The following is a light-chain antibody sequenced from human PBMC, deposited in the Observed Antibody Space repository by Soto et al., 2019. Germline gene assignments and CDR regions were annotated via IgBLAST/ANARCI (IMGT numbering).Light chain of an antibody. V-gene: IGLV1-44*01. J-gene: IGLJ3*02. CDR3: AAWDDSMNGPV. CDR1: SSNIGSNT. CDR2: SSN. Sequence: QSVLTQPPSASGTPGQRVTISCSGSSSNIGSNTVNWYQRLPGTAPKLLIYSSNQRPSGVPDRFSGSKSGTSASLAISGLQSDDEADYYCAAWDDSMNGPVFGGGTKLTVL.